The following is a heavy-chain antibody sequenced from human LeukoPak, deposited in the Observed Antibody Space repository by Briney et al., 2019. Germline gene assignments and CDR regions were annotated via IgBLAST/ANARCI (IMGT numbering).Heavy chain of an antibody. CDR3: VTEVSGSFPT. D-gene: IGHD1-26*01. CDR1: GFTFSSYT. J-gene: IGHJ4*02. Sequence: PGGSLRLSCAASGFTFSSYTMNWVRQAPGKGPEWVSSISSSSSYIYYADSVKGRFTISRDNAKNSLYLQMNSLRAEDTAVYYCVTEVSGSFPTWGQGTLVTVSS. V-gene: IGHV3-21*01. CDR2: ISSSSSYI.